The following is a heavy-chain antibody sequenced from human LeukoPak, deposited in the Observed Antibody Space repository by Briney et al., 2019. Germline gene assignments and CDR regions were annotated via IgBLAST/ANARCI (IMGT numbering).Heavy chain of an antibody. V-gene: IGHV3-23*01. Sequence: GGSLRLSCAASGFTFSSYAMSWVRQAPGKGLDWVSAISGSGGSTNYADSVKGRFTISRDNSKNTLYLQVNSLRAEDTAVYYCAKGTLGYCTDAVCYPFDYWGQGTLVTVSS. J-gene: IGHJ4*02. CDR3: AKGTLGYCTDAVCYPFDY. D-gene: IGHD2-8*01. CDR2: ISGSGGST. CDR1: GFTFSSYA.